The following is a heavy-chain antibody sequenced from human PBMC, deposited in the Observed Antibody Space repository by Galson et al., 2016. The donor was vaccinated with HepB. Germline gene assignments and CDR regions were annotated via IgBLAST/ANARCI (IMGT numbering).Heavy chain of an antibody. V-gene: IGHV5-10-1*01. CDR3: ARSPWEGALYWYVEL. CDR1: GYSFTNYW. J-gene: IGHJ2*01. Sequence: QSGAEVKKPGESLRISCKSSGYSFTNYWIIWVRQMPGKGLEWMGRIEPSDSLTEYSPSFQGHVTISVDKSISTAYLQWSSLEASDPAMYYCARSPWEGALYWYVELWGRGTRVIVSS. CDR2: IEPSDSLT. D-gene: IGHD1-26*01.